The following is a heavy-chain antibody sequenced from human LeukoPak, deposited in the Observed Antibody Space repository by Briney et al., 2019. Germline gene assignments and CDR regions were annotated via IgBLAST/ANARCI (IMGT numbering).Heavy chain of an antibody. CDR1: GFTFSSYG. Sequence: GGSLRLSCAASGFTFSSYGMHWVRQAPGKGLEWVAVIWYDGSNKYYADSVKGRFTISRDNSKNTLYLQMNSLRAEDTAVYYCARTRAPPEYYYYDSSYSDEYAFDIWGQGTMVTVSS. J-gene: IGHJ3*02. D-gene: IGHD3-22*01. V-gene: IGHV3-33*01. CDR3: ARTRAPPEYYYYDSSYSDEYAFDI. CDR2: IWYDGSNK.